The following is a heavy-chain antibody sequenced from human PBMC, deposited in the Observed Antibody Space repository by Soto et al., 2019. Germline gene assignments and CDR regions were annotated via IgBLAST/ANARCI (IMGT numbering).Heavy chain of an antibody. CDR1: GYTFTSYY. D-gene: IGHD3-22*01. J-gene: IGHJ5*02. CDR3: ARHSESYYDSRRPYNCFDP. CDR2: INPSGGST. V-gene: IGHV1-46*01. Sequence: ASVKVSCKASGYTFTSYYMHWVRQAPGQGLEWMGIINPSGGSTSYAQKFQGRVTMTRDTSTSTVYMELSSLRSEDTAVYYCARHSESYYDSRRPYNCFDPWGQGTLVTVS.